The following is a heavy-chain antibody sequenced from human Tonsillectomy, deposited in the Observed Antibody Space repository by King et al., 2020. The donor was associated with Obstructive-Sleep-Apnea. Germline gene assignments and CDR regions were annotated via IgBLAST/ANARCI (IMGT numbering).Heavy chain of an antibody. D-gene: IGHD3-10*01. J-gene: IGHJ4*02. V-gene: IGHV5-51*01. Sequence: LQLVQSGAEVKKPGESLKISCKGSGYSFTSYWIVWVRQMPGKGLEWLGIIYPGDSDTSFSPSFQGQSTIPADKSISTAYLQWSSLKASDTAMYYCATPPMDKGYFDYWGQGTLVTVSS. CDR3: ATPPMDKGYFDY. CDR2: IYPGDSDT. CDR1: GYSFTSYW.